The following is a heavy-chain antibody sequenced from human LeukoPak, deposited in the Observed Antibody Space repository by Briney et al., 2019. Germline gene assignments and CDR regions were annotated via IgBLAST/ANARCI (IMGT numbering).Heavy chain of an antibody. CDR2: ISGSGGST. J-gene: IGHJ4*02. CDR1: GFTFSSYA. V-gene: IGHV3-23*01. D-gene: IGHD5-12*01. Sequence: GGSLRLSCAASGFTFSSYAMSWVRQAPGKGLEWVSAISGSGGSTYYADSVKGRFTISRDNSKNTLYLQMNSLRAEDTAVYCCAKGTYSGYDVDYWGQGTLVTVSS. CDR3: AKGTYSGYDVDY.